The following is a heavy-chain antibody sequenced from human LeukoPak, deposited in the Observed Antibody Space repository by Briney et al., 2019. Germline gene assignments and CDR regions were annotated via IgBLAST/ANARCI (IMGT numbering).Heavy chain of an antibody. Sequence: GGSLRLSCAASGFTLSNCSMNWVRQAPGKGLEWVALISSSSSYIFYADSLKGRFTISRDNAKNSLYLQMNSLRADDTAVYYCARDLAYGDDGLWGQGTLVTVSS. CDR1: GFTLSNCS. D-gene: IGHD4-17*01. V-gene: IGHV3-21*01. J-gene: IGHJ4*02. CDR3: ARDLAYGDDGL. CDR2: ISSSSSYI.